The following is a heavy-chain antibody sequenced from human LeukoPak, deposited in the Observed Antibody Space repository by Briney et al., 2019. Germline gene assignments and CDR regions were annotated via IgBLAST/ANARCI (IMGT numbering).Heavy chain of an antibody. CDR3: ARVSNYDSSDY. CDR2: IIPIFGTA. D-gene: IGHD3-22*01. V-gene: IGHV1-69*05. CDR1: GGTFSSYA. J-gene: IGHJ4*02. Sequence: ASVKVSCKASGGTFSSYAISWVRQAPGQGLEWMGRIIPIFGTANYAQRFQGRVTITTDESTSTAYMELSSLRSEDTAVYYCARVSNYDSSDYWGQGTLVTVSS.